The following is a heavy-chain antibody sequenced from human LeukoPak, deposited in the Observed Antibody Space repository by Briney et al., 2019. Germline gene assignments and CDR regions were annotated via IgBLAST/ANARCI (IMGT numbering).Heavy chain of an antibody. CDR1: GFTFDDYA. Sequence: AGGSLRLSCAASGFTFDDYAMHWVRQAPGKGLEWVSGISWNSGSIGYADSVKGRFTISRDNAKNSLYLQMNSLRAEDMALYYCAKGGLKYYYYMDVWGKGTTVTVSS. CDR3: AKGGLKYYYYMDV. CDR2: ISWNSGSI. D-gene: IGHD5-12*01. J-gene: IGHJ6*03. V-gene: IGHV3-9*03.